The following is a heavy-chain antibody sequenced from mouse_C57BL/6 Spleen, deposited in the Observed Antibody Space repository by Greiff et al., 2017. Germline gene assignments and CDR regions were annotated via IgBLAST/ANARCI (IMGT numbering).Heavy chain of an antibody. D-gene: IGHD3-2*02. Sequence: QVQLQQPGAELVKPGASVKLSCKASGYTFTSYWMQWVKQRPGKGLEWIGEIDPSDIYTNYNQKFKGKATLTVDTSSSTAYMQLSSLTSEDSAVYYCARVGSSGYVQAWFAYWGQGTLVTVSA. CDR2: IDPSDIYT. J-gene: IGHJ3*01. CDR1: GYTFTSYW. V-gene: IGHV1-50*01. CDR3: ARVGSSGYVQAWFAY.